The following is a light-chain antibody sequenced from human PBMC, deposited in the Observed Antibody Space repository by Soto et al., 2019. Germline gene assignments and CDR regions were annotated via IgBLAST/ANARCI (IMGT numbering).Light chain of an antibody. CDR1: QNIRGNE. CDR2: RGS. J-gene: IGKJ1*01. V-gene: IGKV3-20*01. CDR3: QDYGTSAPWT. Sequence: EVVLTQSAGGLSLSPGERATLSYRASQNIRGNELAWYQQKPGQAPRLLIYRGSSRATGIPDRFSGRGSGTDFTLTISRLEPEDFAVYYCQDYGTSAPWTFGQGTKVEIK.